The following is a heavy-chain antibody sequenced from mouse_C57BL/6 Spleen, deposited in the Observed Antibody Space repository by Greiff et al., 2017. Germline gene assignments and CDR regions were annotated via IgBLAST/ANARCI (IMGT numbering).Heavy chain of an antibody. CDR1: GYTFTSYW. Sequence: QVQLQQPGAELVRPGSSVKLSCKASGYTFTSYWMHWVKQRPIQGLEWIGNIDPSDSETHYNQKFKDKATLTVDKSSSTAYMQLSSLTSEDSAVYYCARNYGNYQAWFAYWGQGTLVTVSA. D-gene: IGHD2-1*01. V-gene: IGHV1-52*01. J-gene: IGHJ3*01. CDR3: ARNYGNYQAWFAY. CDR2: IDPSDSET.